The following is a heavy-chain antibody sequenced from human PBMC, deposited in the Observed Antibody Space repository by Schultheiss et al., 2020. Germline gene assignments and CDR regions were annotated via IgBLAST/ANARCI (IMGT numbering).Heavy chain of an antibody. Sequence: GGSLRLSCAASGFTFSSYAMHWVRQAPGKGLEWVSAISGSGGSTYYADSVKGRFTISRDNAKNSLYLQMNSLRAEDTAVYYCARGYGDNKFDYWGQGTLVTVSS. CDR3: ARGYGDNKFDY. CDR1: GFTFSSYA. CDR2: ISGSGGST. D-gene: IGHD4-17*01. V-gene: IGHV3-21*01. J-gene: IGHJ4*02.